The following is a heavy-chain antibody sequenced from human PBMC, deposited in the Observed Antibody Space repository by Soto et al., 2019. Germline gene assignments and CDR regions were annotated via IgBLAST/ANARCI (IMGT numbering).Heavy chain of an antibody. CDR2: ISYDGIKE. CDR3: AKDDGRSDAFDI. CDR1: GFTFSNYA. V-gene: IGHV3-30-3*01. Sequence: PGGSLRLSCAASGFTFSNYAIQWVRQAPGKGLEWVAAISYDGIKEYYAGSVKGRFTISRDNSKNTLYLQMNSLRAEDTAVYYCAKDDGRSDAFDIWGQGTMVTVSS. J-gene: IGHJ3*02. D-gene: IGHD3-10*01.